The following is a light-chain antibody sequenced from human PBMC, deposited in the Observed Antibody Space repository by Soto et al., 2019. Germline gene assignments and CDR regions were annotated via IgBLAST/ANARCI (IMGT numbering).Light chain of an antibody. Sequence: QSALTRPASVSGSPGQSIAISCTGTSSDVGGYNYVSWYQQHPAKAPKLIIYDVSNRPSGISNRFSGSKSGNTASLTISGLQAEDEADYYCTSYTSSITYVFGTGTKVTVL. V-gene: IGLV2-14*01. CDR3: TSYTSSITYV. J-gene: IGLJ1*01. CDR2: DVS. CDR1: SSDVGGYNY.